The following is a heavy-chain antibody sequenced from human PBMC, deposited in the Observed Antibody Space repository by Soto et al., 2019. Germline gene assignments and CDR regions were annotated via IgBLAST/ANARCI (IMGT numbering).Heavy chain of an antibody. J-gene: IGHJ6*02. V-gene: IGHV1-69*13. Sequence: QVQLVQSGAEVKKPGSSVKVSCKASGGTFDNYAITWVRQAPGQGLEWMAGIIPMLDSANYAEKFQDRVTITANECTSTVYMEVSSLRSEDTAVYYCARTYHYDRGGKTYFYYGMGVWGQGTTVTVSS. CDR1: GGTFDNYA. CDR3: ARTYHYDRGGKTYFYYGMGV. CDR2: IIPMLDSA. D-gene: IGHD3-22*01.